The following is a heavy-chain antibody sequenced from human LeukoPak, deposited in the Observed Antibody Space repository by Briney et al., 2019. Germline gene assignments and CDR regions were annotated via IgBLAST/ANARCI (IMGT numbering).Heavy chain of an antibody. CDR3: ARALLRSLEWSPDY. CDR1: GYTFTGYY. Sequence: ASVKVSCKASGYTFTGYYMHWVRQAPGQGLEWMGWINPNSGGTNYAQKFQGRVTMTRDTSISTAYMELSRLRSDDTAVYYCARALLRSLEWSPDYWGQGTLVTVSS. J-gene: IGHJ4*02. D-gene: IGHD3-3*01. V-gene: IGHV1-2*02. CDR2: INPNSGGT.